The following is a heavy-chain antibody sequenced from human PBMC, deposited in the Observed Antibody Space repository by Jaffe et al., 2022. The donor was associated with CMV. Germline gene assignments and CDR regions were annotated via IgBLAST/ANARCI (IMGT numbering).Heavy chain of an antibody. Sequence: EVQLVESGGGLVQPGGSLRLSCAASGFTFSSYEMNWVRQAPGKGLEWVSYISSSGSTIYYADSVKGRFTISRDNAKNSLYLQMNSLRAEDTAVYYCARDAAVAWSLAFDIWGQGTMVTVSS. D-gene: IGHD6-19*01. CDR2: ISSSGSTI. V-gene: IGHV3-48*03. J-gene: IGHJ3*02. CDR1: GFTFSSYE. CDR3: ARDAAVAWSLAFDI.